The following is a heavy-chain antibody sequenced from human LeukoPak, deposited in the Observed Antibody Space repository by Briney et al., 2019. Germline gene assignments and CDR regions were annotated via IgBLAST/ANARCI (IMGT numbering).Heavy chain of an antibody. J-gene: IGHJ4*02. CDR3: ARADSSTLDY. D-gene: IGHD6-13*01. Sequence: PSETLSLTCAVYGGSFSGYYWSWVRQPPGKGLEWIGEINHSGSTNYNPSLKSRVTISVDTSKNQFSLKLSSVTAADTAVYYCARADSSTLDYWGQGTLVTVSS. CDR1: GGSFSGYY. CDR2: INHSGST. V-gene: IGHV4-34*01.